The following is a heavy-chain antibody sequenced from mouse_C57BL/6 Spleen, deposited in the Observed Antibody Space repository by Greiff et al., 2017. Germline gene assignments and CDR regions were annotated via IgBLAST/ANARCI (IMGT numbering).Heavy chain of an antibody. Sequence: QVQLQQSDAELVKPGASVKISCKVSGYTFTDHTIHWMKQRPEQGLEWIGYIYPRDGSTTYNEKFKGKATLTAVKSSSTAYMQRNSLTSEDSAVYFCARSIFYDGCLAYWGQGTTLTVSS. CDR1: GYTFTDHT. CDR2: IYPRDGST. V-gene: IGHV1-78*01. CDR3: ARSIFYDGCLAY. J-gene: IGHJ2*01. D-gene: IGHD2-3*01.